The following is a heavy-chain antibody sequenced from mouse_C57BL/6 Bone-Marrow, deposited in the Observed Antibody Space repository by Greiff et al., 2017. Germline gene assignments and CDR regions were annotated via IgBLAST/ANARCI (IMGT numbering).Heavy chain of an antibody. Sequence: VKLMESGAELARPGASVKLSCKASGYTFTSYGISWVKQRTGQGLEWIGEIYPRSGNTYYNEKFKGKATLTADKSSSTAYMELRSLTSEDSAVYFCASCYYSNFDYWGKGTTLTVSS. D-gene: IGHD2-5*01. CDR1: GYTFTSYG. CDR2: IYPRSGNT. J-gene: IGHJ2*01. V-gene: IGHV1-81*01. CDR3: ASCYYSNFDY.